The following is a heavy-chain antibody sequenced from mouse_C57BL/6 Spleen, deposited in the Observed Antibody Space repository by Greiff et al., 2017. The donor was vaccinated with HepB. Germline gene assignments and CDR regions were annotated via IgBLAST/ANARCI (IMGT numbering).Heavy chain of an antibody. CDR3: ASSSYNYFDY. CDR2: IYPGDGDT. Sequence: QVQLQHSGPELVKPGASVKISCKASGYAFSSSWMNWVKQRPGKGLEWIGRIYPGDGDTNYNGKFKGKATLTADKSSSTAYMQLSSLTSEDSAVYFCASSSYNYFDYWGQGTTLTVSS. J-gene: IGHJ2*01. CDR1: GYAFSSSW. V-gene: IGHV1-82*01. D-gene: IGHD1-1*01.